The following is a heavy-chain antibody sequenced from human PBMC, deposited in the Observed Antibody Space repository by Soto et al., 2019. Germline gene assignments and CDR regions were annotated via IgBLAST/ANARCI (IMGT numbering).Heavy chain of an antibody. D-gene: IGHD2-2*01. CDR3: AREYCSGTSCYGPDA. CDR1: GYTFTDYG. V-gene: IGHV1-18*04. CDR2: ISAYNDNT. J-gene: IGHJ6*02. Sequence: ASVKVSCKASGYTFTDYGISWVRQAPGQGLEWMGWISAYNDNTKYAQKLQGRVTMTTDTSTSTVYMELRSLRSDDTAVYYCAREYCSGTSCYGPDAWGQGTTVTVSS.